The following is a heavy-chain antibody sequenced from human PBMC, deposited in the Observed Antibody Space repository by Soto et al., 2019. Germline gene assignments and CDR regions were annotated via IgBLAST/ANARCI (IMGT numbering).Heavy chain of an antibody. CDR1: GGTFSSYA. D-gene: IGHD6-13*01. Sequence: SVKVSCKASGGTFSSYAISWVRQAPGQGLEWMGGIIPIFGTANYAQKFQGRVTITADESTSTAYMELSSLRSEDTAVYYCARRIAANYGMDVWGQGTTVTVSS. J-gene: IGHJ6*02. V-gene: IGHV1-69*13. CDR3: ARRIAANYGMDV. CDR2: IIPIFGTA.